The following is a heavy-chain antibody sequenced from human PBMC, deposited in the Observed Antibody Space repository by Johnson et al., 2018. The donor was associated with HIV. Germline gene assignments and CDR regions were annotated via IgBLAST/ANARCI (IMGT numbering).Heavy chain of an antibody. J-gene: IGHJ3*02. CDR1: GFTFSSYD. D-gene: IGHD2-15*01. V-gene: IGHV3-13*01. CDR2: VRRGGDT. CDR3: ARGACSGAFCYFGGAFDI. Sequence: EVQLLESGGGLVQPGGSLRLSCAASGFTFSSYDMHWVRQTAGKGLEWVSTVRRGGDTYYPDSVKGRFTLSRENAKNSLYLQMNSLRAGDTAVYYCARGACSGAFCYFGGAFDIWGQGTMVTVSS.